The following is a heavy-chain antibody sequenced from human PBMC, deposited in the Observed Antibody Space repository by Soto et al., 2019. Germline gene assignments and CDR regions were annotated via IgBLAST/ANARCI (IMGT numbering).Heavy chain of an antibody. V-gene: IGHV1-18*01. Sequence: GASVKVSCKASGYTFTSYGVSWVRQAPGQGLEWMGWISPYDGNTNYAQKLQGRVTMTTDTSTDTAYMELRSLTSGDTAVYYCATDSVHHYDSSGLPDYWGQGTLVTVSS. CDR2: ISPYDGNT. CDR1: GYTFTSYG. CDR3: ATDSVHHYDSSGLPDY. D-gene: IGHD3-22*01. J-gene: IGHJ4*02.